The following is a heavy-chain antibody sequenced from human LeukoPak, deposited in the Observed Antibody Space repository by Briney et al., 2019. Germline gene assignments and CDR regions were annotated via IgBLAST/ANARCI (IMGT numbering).Heavy chain of an antibody. CDR2: INPNSGGT. CDR1: GYTFTGYY. V-gene: IGHV1-2*02. D-gene: IGHD3-10*01. J-gene: IGHJ4*02. CDR3: ARAFGELLWEFGY. Sequence: ASVKVSCKASGYTFTGYYMHWVRQAPGQGLEWMGWINPNSGGTNYAQKFQGRVTMTRDTSISTAYMELSRLRSDDTAVYYCARAFGELLWEFGYWGQGTLVTVSS.